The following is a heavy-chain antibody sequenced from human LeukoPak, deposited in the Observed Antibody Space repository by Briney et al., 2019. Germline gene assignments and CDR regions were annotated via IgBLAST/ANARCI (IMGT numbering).Heavy chain of an antibody. CDR2: MNPNSGNT. J-gene: IGHJ4*02. CDR3: ARTYVWGSYRPLGY. Sequence: ASVKVSCKASGGTFSSYAISWVRQAPGQGLEWMGWMNPNSGNTGYAQKFQGRVTMTRNTSISTAYMELSSLRSEDTAVYYCARTYVWGSYRPLGYWGQGTLVTVSS. V-gene: IGHV1-8*02. CDR1: GGTFSSYA. D-gene: IGHD3-16*02.